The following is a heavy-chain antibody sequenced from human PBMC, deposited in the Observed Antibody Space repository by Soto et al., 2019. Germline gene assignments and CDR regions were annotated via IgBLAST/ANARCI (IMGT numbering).Heavy chain of an antibody. CDR1: GGSIGTSGYY. CDR2: IHYSGST. Sequence: TSETLSLTCTVSGGSIGTSGYYWGWIRQPPGKGLEWIGNIHYSGSTNYNPSLKSRVTISVDTSKNQFSLKLSSVTAADTAVYYCGGGERAYDNGYYYYGMDVWGQGTTVTVSS. J-gene: IGHJ6*02. D-gene: IGHD3-3*01. V-gene: IGHV4-39*07. CDR3: GGGERAYDNGYYYYGMDV.